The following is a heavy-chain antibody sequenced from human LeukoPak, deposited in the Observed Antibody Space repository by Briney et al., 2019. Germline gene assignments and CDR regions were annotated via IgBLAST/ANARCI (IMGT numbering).Heavy chain of an antibody. V-gene: IGHV3-7*01. CDR2: VKGDGSEE. CDR3: ATGRAAHLFDY. J-gene: IGHJ4*02. CDR1: GFTFSTHW. Sequence: GGSLRLSCAASGFTFSTHWMIWVRQAPGKGLEWLANVKGDGSEEYHVDSVNGRLTISRANARNSLYLQMNSLRGEETAVYYCATGRAAHLFDYWGQGTLVTVSS. D-gene: IGHD6-6*01.